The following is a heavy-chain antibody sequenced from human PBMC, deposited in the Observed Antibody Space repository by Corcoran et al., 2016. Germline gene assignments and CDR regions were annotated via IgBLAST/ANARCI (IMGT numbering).Heavy chain of an antibody. CDR1: GGTFSSYA. CDR3: ASRGHYDVMVV. J-gene: IGHJ6*04. CDR2: IIPIVGTA. V-gene: IGHV1-69*01. D-gene: IGHD3-10*01. Sequence: QVQLVQSGAEVKKPGSSVKVSCKASGGTFSSYAINWVRQAPGQGLEWMGGIIPIVGTANYAQKFQGRVTITADESTSTVDMELSNLRSEDTAVDYCASRGHYDVMVVWGKGTTVTGSS.